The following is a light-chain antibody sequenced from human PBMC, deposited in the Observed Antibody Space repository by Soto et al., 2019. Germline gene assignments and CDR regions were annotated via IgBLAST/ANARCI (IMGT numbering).Light chain of an antibody. J-gene: IGKJ3*01. V-gene: IGKV1-5*03. CDR2: KAS. CDR1: QSISSR. Sequence: MTQSPPTLSASVGDRVTITCRASQSISSRLAWYQQKPGRAPKLLIYKASSLESGVPSRFSGSGSGTEFTLTISSLQPDDFATYSCQQYNSYSSFGPGTKVDIK. CDR3: QQYNSYSS.